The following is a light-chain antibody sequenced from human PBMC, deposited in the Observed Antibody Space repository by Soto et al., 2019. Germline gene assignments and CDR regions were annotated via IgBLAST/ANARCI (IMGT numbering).Light chain of an antibody. CDR1: QSVSSN. J-gene: IGKJ4*01. CDR3: QQYYNWPLT. Sequence: EIVTTQSPATLSVSPGERATLSCRASQSVSSNLAWYQQKPGQAPSLLIYGASTRATGIPARFSGSGSGTEFTLTISSLQSEDFAVYYCQQYYNWPLTFGGGTKVEIK. CDR2: GAS. V-gene: IGKV3-15*01.